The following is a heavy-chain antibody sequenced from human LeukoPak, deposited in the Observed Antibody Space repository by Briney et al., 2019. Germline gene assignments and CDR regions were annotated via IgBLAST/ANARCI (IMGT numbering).Heavy chain of an antibody. CDR2: ISWNSGSI. CDR1: GFTFDDYA. D-gene: IGHD4-11*01. Sequence: PGGSLRLSCAASGFTFDDYAMHWVRQAPGKGLEWVSGISWNSGSIGYADSVKGRFTISRDNAKNSLYLQMNSLRAEDMALYYCAKSTVGSYYYMDVWGKGTTVTVSS. V-gene: IGHV3-9*03. CDR3: AKSTVGSYYYMDV. J-gene: IGHJ6*03.